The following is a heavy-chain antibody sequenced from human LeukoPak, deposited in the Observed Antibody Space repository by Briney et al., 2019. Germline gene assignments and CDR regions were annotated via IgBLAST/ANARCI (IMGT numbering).Heavy chain of an antibody. Sequence: GASVKVSCKASGYTFTSYDINWVRQATGQGLEWMGWMNPNSGNTGYAQKFQGRVTMTRNTSISTAYMELSSLRSEDTAVYYCARVLSRPTYYDFWSGYWVDPFSNYYYYMDVWGKGTTVTVSS. J-gene: IGHJ6*03. CDR1: GYTFTSYD. D-gene: IGHD3-3*01. V-gene: IGHV1-8*01. CDR2: MNPNSGNT. CDR3: ARVLSRPTYYDFWSGYWVDPFSNYYYYMDV.